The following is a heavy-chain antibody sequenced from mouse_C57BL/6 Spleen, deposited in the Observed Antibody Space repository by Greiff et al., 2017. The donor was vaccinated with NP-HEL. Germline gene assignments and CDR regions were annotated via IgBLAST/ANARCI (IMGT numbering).Heavy chain of an antibody. CDR1: GYSFTGYY. CDR3: GRWLPYLDCDV. J-gene: IGHJ1*03. CDR2: INPSTGGT. V-gene: IGHV1-42*01. Sequence: EVQLQQSGPELVKPGASVKISCKASGYSFTGYYMNWVKQSPEKSLEWIGEINPSTGGTTYNQKFKAKATLTVDKSSSTAYMQLKSLTSEDSAVYYCGRWLPYLDCDVWGTGTTVTVSS. D-gene: IGHD2-2*01.